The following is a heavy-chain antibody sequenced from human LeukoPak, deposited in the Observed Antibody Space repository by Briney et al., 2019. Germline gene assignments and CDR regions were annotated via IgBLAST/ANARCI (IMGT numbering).Heavy chain of an antibody. Sequence: GGSLRLSCAASGFTFSDYYMGWFRQAPGKGLEWVLYISSSGGTIYYVDSLKGRFTISRDNAKNSLYLQMNNLRAEDTAVYYCARGVPTGIDYFDYWGQGTLVTVSS. CDR3: ARGVPTGIDYFDY. V-gene: IGHV3-11*04. J-gene: IGHJ4*02. D-gene: IGHD1-1*01. CDR1: GFTFSDYY. CDR2: ISSSGGTI.